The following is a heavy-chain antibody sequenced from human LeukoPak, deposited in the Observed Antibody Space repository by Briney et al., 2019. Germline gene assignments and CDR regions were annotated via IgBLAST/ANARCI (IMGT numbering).Heavy chain of an antibody. CDR2: FDRGKGLEWRGGFDAENDER. CDR3: AREFSEGMDV. CDR1: GYTLTELS. V-gene: IGHV1-24*01. Sequence: ASVKVSCKVSGYTLTELSMHWVRQAPGKGLEWMGGFDRGKGLEWRGGFDAENDERIYAQKFQGRVTMTEDTSTDTVYMELSSLRSDDTAVYYCAREFSEGMDVWGQGTTVTVSS. J-gene: IGHJ6*02.